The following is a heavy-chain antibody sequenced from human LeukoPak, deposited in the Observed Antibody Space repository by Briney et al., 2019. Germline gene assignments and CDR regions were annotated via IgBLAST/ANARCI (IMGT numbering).Heavy chain of an antibody. J-gene: IGHJ6*03. CDR1: GFSFSTYS. V-gene: IGHV3-48*01. CDR2: ISTSSSTI. Sequence: GGSLRLSCAASGFSFSTYSMNWVRQAPGKGLEWLSYISTSSSTINYADSVKGRFTISRDNSKNTLYPQMNSLRAEDTAVYYCAKDLWFGEPYYMDVWGKGTTVTVSS. D-gene: IGHD3-10*01. CDR3: AKDLWFGEPYYMDV.